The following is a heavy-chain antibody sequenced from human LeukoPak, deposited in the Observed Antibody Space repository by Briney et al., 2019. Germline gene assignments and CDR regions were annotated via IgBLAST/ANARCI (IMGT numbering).Heavy chain of an antibody. Sequence: SETLSLTCTVSGRSISGYSWPWIRQPPGQGLEWIGYFHNSRTTSYNPSLTGRVIISVDTAMDQISLKLNSVTPADTAVYYCARGHLGLSPWGQGTLVTVSS. CDR1: GRSISGYS. CDR2: FHNSRTT. D-gene: IGHD3-10*01. V-gene: IGHV4-59*01. CDR3: ARGHLGLSP. J-gene: IGHJ5*02.